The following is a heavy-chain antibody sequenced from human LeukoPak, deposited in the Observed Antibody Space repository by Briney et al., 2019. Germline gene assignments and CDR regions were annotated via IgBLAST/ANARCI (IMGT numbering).Heavy chain of an antibody. V-gene: IGHV3-23*01. D-gene: IGHD2-2*01. CDR1: GFTFSSYA. CDR2: ISGSGGST. Sequence: PTGGSLRLSCAASGFTFSSYAMSWVRQAPGKGLEWVSAISGSGGSTYYADSVKGRFTISRDNSKNTLYLQMNGLRAEDTAVYYCAKRFGEVPAAIGLYYFDYWGQGTLVTVSS. J-gene: IGHJ4*02. CDR3: AKRFGEVPAAIGLYYFDY.